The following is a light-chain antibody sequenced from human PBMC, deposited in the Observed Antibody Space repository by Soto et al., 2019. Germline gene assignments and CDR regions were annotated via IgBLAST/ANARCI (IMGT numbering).Light chain of an antibody. Sequence: QSALTQPPSASGSPGQSVTISCTGTSSDVGGYNYVSWYQQRPGKAPKLIIYEVNKRPSGVPDRVFGSKSGNTASLTVSGLQTEDEADYYCCSFAGTNSFVFGTETKVTVL. J-gene: IGLJ1*01. CDR3: CSFAGTNSFV. CDR1: SSDVGGYNY. V-gene: IGLV2-8*01. CDR2: EVN.